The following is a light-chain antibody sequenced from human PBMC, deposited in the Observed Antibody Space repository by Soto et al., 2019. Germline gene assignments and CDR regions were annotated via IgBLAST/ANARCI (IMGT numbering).Light chain of an antibody. CDR3: CSYAGSYTLV. CDR2: DVS. CDR1: SSDVGAYNW. Sequence: QSALTQPRSVSGSPGQSVTISCAGTSSDVGAYNWVSWYQQHPGKVPKLMIYDVSRRPSGVPDRFSGSKSGNTASLIISGLQADDEADYYCCSYAGSYTLVFGGGTKLTVL. J-gene: IGLJ3*02. V-gene: IGLV2-11*01.